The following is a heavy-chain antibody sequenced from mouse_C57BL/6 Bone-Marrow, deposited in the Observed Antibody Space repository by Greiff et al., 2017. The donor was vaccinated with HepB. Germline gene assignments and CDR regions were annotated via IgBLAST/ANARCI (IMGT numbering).Heavy chain of an antibody. CDR2: ISSGSSTI. CDR3: AMLVTTAMDY. CDR1: GFTFSDYG. V-gene: IGHV5-17*01. J-gene: IGHJ4*01. Sequence: EVKLMESGGGLVKPGGSLKLSCAASGFTFSDYGMHWVRQAPEKGLEWVAYISSGSSTIYYADTVKGRFTISRDNAKNTLFLQMTSLRSEDTAMYYCAMLVTTAMDYWGQGTSVTVSS. D-gene: IGHD2-2*01.